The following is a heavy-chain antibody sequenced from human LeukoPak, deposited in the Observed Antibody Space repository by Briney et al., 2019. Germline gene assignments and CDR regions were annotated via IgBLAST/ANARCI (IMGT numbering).Heavy chain of an antibody. J-gene: IGHJ2*01. CDR1: GFTFNSYA. CDR3: ARAGGTAGSNWYFDL. D-gene: IGHD6-13*01. V-gene: IGHV3-23*01. Sequence: PGGSLRLSCVVSGFTFNSYAMSWVRQAPGKGLEWVSTISGSGGSTYYADSVKGRFTISRDNAKNTLYLQMNSLRAEDTAVYYCARAGGTAGSNWYFDLWGRGTLVTVSS. CDR2: ISGSGGST.